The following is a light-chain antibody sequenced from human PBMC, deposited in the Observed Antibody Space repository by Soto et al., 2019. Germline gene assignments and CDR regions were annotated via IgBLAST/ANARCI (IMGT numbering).Light chain of an antibody. CDR2: GAS. J-gene: IGKJ1*01. V-gene: IGKV3-20*01. CDR1: QTVGNNY. CDR3: RQSATSPRT. Sequence: EIVLTQSPGTLSLSPGERATLSCRASQTVGNNYLDWYQQKPGQAPRLLIYGASSRATVIPDRFSGSGSGTDFALIISRLEPEDYAVYYCRQSATSPRTFGQGTKVEIK.